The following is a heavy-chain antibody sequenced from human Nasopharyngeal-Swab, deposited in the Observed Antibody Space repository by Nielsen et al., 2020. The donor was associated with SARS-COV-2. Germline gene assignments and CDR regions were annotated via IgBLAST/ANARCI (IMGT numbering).Heavy chain of an antibody. CDR2: ISSSSSYI. V-gene: IGHV3-21*01. CDR3: ARDLGIAVAAYLGY. D-gene: IGHD6-19*01. J-gene: IGHJ4*02. CDR1: GFTFSSYS. Sequence: GESLKISCAASGFTFSSYSMNWVRQAPGKGLEWVSSISSSSSYIYYADSVKGRFTISRDNAKNSLYLQMNSLRAEDTAVYYCARDLGIAVAAYLGYWGQGTLVTVSS.